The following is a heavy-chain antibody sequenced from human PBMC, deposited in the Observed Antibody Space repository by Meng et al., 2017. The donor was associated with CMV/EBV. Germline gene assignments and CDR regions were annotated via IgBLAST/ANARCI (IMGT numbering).Heavy chain of an antibody. Sequence: GGSLRLSCAASGFTFSNAWMSWVRQAPGKGLEWVGRIKSKTDGGTTDYAAPVKGRFTISRDDSKNTLYLQMNSLKTEDTAVYYCALIGEMATIDYWGQGTLVTVSS. CDR2: IKSKTDGGTT. CDR1: GFTFSNAW. V-gene: IGHV3-15*01. D-gene: IGHD5-24*01. J-gene: IGHJ4*02. CDR3: ALIGEMATIDY.